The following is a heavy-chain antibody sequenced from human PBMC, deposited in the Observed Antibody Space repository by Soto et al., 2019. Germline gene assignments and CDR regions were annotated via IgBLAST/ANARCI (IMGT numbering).Heavy chain of an antibody. D-gene: IGHD2-15*01. V-gene: IGHV3-23*01. CDR1: GFIFGNYM. Sequence: EVQLLESGGGLVQPGESLRLSCAFSGFIFGNYMMTWVRQAPGKGLEWVSTIRDGGESTYYADSVKGRFTISRDNSKKKXXSQMDSLGVEDTGVSYCAPHMHCRDGSCRDVAFDIRGQGTMVTVSS. J-gene: IGHJ3*02. CDR2: IRDGGEST. CDR3: APHMHCRDGSCRDVAFDI.